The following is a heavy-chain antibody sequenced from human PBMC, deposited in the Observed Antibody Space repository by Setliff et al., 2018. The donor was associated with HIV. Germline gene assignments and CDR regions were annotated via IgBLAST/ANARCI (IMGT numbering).Heavy chain of an antibody. CDR1: GYTFTSYY. CDR3: SRDGGPYCGGDCHLFRLPFQH. J-gene: IGHJ1*01. V-gene: IGHV1-46*01. D-gene: IGHD2-21*02. CDR2: VYPSDGST. Sequence: RASVKVSCKASGYTFTSYYMHWVRQAPGQGLEWLGMVYPSDGSTSYAQKFQGRVTMTTDTSTSTAYMELRSLRSDDTAMYYCSRDGGPYCGGDCHLFRLPFQHWGQGTLVTVSS.